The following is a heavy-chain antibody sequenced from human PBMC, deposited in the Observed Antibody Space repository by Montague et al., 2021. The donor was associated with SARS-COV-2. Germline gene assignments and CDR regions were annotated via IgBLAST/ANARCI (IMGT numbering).Heavy chain of an antibody. CDR2: INYSGST. CDR1: GGSISSYY. CDR3: ARDLPPSRPRNPV. J-gene: IGHJ4*02. V-gene: IGHV4-59*01. D-gene: IGHD2/OR15-2a*01. Sequence: SETLSLTCTVSGGSISSYYWSWIRQRQGKGLEWIGYINYSGSTNYNPSLKSRVTISVDTSKAQFSLRLSSVTAAATAVYYCARDLPPSRPRNPVWGQGTLVTVSS.